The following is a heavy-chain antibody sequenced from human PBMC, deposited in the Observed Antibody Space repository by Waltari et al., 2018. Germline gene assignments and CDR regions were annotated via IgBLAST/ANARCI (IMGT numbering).Heavy chain of an antibody. J-gene: IGHJ5*02. CDR3: ARRALGWFDP. Sequence: QVQLVESGGDLVKTGGSLRLSCAASGCIFSDYYMSWIRQAPGKGLEWVSHISSSGTTIQYADTVKGRFTVSRDNAKNSLYLQMNSLRVEDTAVYYCARRALGWFDPWGQGTLVSVSS. V-gene: IGHV3-11*04. CDR1: GCIFSDYY. CDR2: ISSSGTTI. D-gene: IGHD3-10*01.